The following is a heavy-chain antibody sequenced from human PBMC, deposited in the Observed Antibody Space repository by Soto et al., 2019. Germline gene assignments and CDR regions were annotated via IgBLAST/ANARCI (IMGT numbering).Heavy chain of an antibody. V-gene: IGHV6-1*01. D-gene: IGHD2-15*01. CDR1: GDSVSSNSAA. Sequence: PSQTLSLTCAISGDSVSSNSAAWNWIRQSPSRGLEWLGRTYYRSKWYNDYAVSVKSRITINPDTSKNQFSLQLNSVTPEDTAVYYCARDRQAPMEGFYCSGGSCYSSAFDIWGQGTMVTVSS. CDR2: TYYRSKWYN. CDR3: ARDRQAPMEGFYCSGGSCYSSAFDI. J-gene: IGHJ3*02.